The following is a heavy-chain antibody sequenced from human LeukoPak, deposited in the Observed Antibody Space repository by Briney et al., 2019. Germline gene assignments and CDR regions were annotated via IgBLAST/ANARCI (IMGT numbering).Heavy chain of an antibody. CDR2: ISSSSITI. CDR3: ASGHTDFWSGYSGMDV. J-gene: IGHJ6*02. CDR1: GFTFSSYS. D-gene: IGHD3-3*01. V-gene: IGHV3-48*02. Sequence: GGSLRLSCAASGFTFSSYSMNWVRQAPGKGLEWVSYISSSSITIYYADSVKGRFTISRDNAKNSLYLQMNSLRDEDTAVYYCASGHTDFWSGYSGMDVWGQGTTVTVSS.